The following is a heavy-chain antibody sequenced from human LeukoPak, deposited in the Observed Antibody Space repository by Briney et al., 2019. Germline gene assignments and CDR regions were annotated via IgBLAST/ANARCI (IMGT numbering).Heavy chain of an antibody. D-gene: IGHD6-19*01. V-gene: IGHV4-38-2*01. CDR3: ARGQWLVRVYFDY. Sequence: SETLSLTCAVSGYSISSGYYWGWIRQPPGKGLEWIGSIYHSGSTYYNPSLRSRVTISVDTSKNQFSLKLSSVTAADTAVYYCARGQWLVRVYFDYWGQGTLVTVSS. CDR1: GYSISSGYY. J-gene: IGHJ4*02. CDR2: IYHSGST.